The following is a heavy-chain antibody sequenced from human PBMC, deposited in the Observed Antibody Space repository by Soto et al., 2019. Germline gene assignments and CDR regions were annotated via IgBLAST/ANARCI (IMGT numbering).Heavy chain of an antibody. V-gene: IGHV3-48*01. CDR2: ISSSSSTI. J-gene: IGHJ5*02. CDR3: ARDPDYYGSGSYYNTFHGFWFDP. D-gene: IGHD3-10*01. Sequence: GGSLRLSCAASGFTFSSYSMNWVRQAPGKGLEWVSYISSSSSTIYYADSVKGRFTISRDNAKNSLYLQMNSLRAEDTAVYYCARDPDYYGSGSYYNTFHGFWFDPWGQGTLVTVSS. CDR1: GFTFSSYS.